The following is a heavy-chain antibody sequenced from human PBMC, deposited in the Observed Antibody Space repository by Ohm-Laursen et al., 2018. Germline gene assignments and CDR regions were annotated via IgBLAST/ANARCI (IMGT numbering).Heavy chain of an antibody. CDR1: GFTVSSNY. CDR3: ARGGEEWLQYYGMDV. CDR2: IYSGGST. J-gene: IGHJ6*02. Sequence: SLRLSCAASGFTVSSNYMSWVRQAPGKGLEWVSVIYSGGSTYYADSVKGRFTISRDNSKNTLYLQMNSLRAEDTAVYYCARGGEEWLQYYGMDVWGQGTTVTVSS. V-gene: IGHV3-53*01. D-gene: IGHD5-12*01.